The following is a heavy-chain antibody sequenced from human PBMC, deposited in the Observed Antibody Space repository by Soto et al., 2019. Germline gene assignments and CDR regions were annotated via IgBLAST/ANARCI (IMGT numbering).Heavy chain of an antibody. J-gene: IGHJ6*01. CDR3: PREGPAPYSYYGMDV. CDR2: ISGYNGNT. V-gene: IGHV1-18*01. CDR1: GYYFTTYG. Sequence: QVQLVQYRGEVKKPGASVKVSCKTSGYYFTTYGISWVRQATGQGVEWRGWISGYNGNTNYAHKLQGRVTMTTDTYTSTAYMQLSSLVSDGQALYYWPREGPAPYSYYGMDVWREGNKVIASS.